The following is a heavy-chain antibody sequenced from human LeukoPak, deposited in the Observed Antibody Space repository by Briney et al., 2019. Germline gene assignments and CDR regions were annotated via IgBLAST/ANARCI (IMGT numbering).Heavy chain of an antibody. Sequence: GGSLRPSCAASGFTFSSYSMNWVRQAPGKGLEWVSSISSSSYIYYADSVKGRFTISRDNAKNSLYLQMNSLRAEDTAVYYCARAVGATSGGYFDYWGQGTLVTVSS. CDR1: GFTFSSYS. CDR2: ISSSSYI. V-gene: IGHV3-21*01. J-gene: IGHJ4*02. CDR3: ARAVGATSGGYFDY. D-gene: IGHD1-26*01.